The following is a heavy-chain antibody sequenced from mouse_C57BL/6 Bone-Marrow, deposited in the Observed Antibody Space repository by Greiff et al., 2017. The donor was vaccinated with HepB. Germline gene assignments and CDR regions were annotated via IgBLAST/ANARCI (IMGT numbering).Heavy chain of an antibody. V-gene: IGHV1-63*01. J-gene: IGHJ2*01. D-gene: IGHD3-2*02. CDR3: ARGGQLRPHYFEY. Sequence: VQLQQSGAELVRPGTSVKMSCKASGYTFTNYWIGWAKQRPGHGLEWIGDIYPGGGYTNYNEKFKGKATLTADKSSSTAYMQFSSLTSEDSAIYYCARGGQLRPHYFEYWGQGTTLTVSS. CDR1: GYTFTNYW. CDR2: IYPGGGYT.